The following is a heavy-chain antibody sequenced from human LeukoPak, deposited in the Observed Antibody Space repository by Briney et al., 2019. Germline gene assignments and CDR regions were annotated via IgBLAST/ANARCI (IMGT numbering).Heavy chain of an antibody. J-gene: IGHJ4*02. D-gene: IGHD5/OR15-5a*01. V-gene: IGHV3-30*02. Sequence: GGSLRPSCAASGFTFSTSGMHWVRQAPGKGLEWVAFIRYDGSSKYFADSVKGRFTISRDDSQNTLYLQMNSLRAEDTAVYYCARASRLGLAGMFDYWGQGTLVTVSS. CDR3: ARASRLGLAGMFDY. CDR2: IRYDGSSK. CDR1: GFTFSTSG.